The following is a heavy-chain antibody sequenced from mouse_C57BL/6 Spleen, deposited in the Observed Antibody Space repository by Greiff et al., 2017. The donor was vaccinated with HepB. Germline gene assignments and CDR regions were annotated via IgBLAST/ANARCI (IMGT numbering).Heavy chain of an antibody. V-gene: IGHV1-81*01. CDR3: ARRGHYGSSYNWYFDV. CDR2: IYPRSGNT. CDR1: GYTFTSYG. Sequence: QVQLQQSGAELARPGASVKLSCKASGYTFTSYGISWVKQRTGQGLEWIGEIYPRSGNTYYNEKFKGKATLTADKSSSTAYMELRSLTSEDSAVYFFARRGHYGSSYNWYFDVWGTGTTVTVSS. J-gene: IGHJ1*03. D-gene: IGHD1-1*01.